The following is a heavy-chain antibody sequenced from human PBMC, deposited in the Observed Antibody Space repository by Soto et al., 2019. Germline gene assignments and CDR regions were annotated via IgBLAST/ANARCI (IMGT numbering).Heavy chain of an antibody. V-gene: IGHV3-15*07. CDR3: TTDPYITTFLVRLDY. CDR1: GFTFSNAW. D-gene: IGHD3-22*01. Sequence: GGSLRLSCAASGFTFSNAWINWVRQAPGKGLERVGRVKSKNDGGTTDFAAPVKGRFAISRDDSKNMVYLEMNSLQTEYTALYYCTTDPYITTFLVRLDYWGHGTLATFSS. CDR2: VKSKNDGGTT. J-gene: IGHJ4*01.